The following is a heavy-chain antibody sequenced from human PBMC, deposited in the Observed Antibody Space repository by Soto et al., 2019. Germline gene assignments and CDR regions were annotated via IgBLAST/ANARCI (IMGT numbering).Heavy chain of an antibody. CDR2: INGGNGNT. CDR3: ARGIYCTNGVCHRRTQFGP. J-gene: IGHJ5*02. Sequence: ASVKVSCKASGNTVPNYAIHWVRQAPGQRLEWMGWINGGNGNTYYSEHFQGRVTFTRDTSAGTVYMQLRSLTSEDTAVYYCARGIYCTNGVCHRRTQFGPWGQGTLVTVSS. CDR1: GNTVPNYA. D-gene: IGHD2-8*01. V-gene: IGHV1-3*01.